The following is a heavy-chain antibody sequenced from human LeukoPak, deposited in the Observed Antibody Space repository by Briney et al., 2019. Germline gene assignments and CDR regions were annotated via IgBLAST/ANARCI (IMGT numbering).Heavy chain of an antibody. Sequence: GASVKVSCKASGYTFTSYYMHWVRQAPGQGLEWMGIINPSGGSTSYAQKFQGRVTMTRDTSTSTVYMELSSLRSEDTAVYYCASHGTYGSGGYYNDLFLGYWGQGTLVTVSS. CDR1: GYTFTSYY. D-gene: IGHD3-10*01. J-gene: IGHJ4*02. V-gene: IGHV1-46*01. CDR3: ASHGTYGSGGYYNDLFLGY. CDR2: INPSGGST.